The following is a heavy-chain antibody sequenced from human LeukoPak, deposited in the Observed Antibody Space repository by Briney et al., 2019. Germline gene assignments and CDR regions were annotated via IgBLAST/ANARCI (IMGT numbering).Heavy chain of an antibody. D-gene: IGHD3-16*02. J-gene: IGHJ4*02. CDR1: GFTFSSYA. CDR3: AKVMITFGGVIASFSNFDY. CDR2: ISGSGGST. Sequence: GGSLRLSCAASGFTFSSYAMSWVRQAPGKGLEWVSAISGSGGSTYYADSVKGRFTISRDNSKHTLSLQMNSLRAEDTAVYYCAKVMITFGGVIASFSNFDYWGQGTLVTVSS. V-gene: IGHV3-23*01.